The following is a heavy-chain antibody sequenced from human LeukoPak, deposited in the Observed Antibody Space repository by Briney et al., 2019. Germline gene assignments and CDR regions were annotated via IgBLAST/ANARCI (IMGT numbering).Heavy chain of an antibody. CDR2: IKSNGDTI. CDR1: GFTFSSQS. D-gene: IGHD3-16*01. V-gene: IGHV3-48*01. Sequence: VASLRLSCAASGFTFSSQSMSWVRQGPGKGLEWVSYIKSNGDTIHYADSVKGRFTISRDNAKNSLYLQMNSLRAEDTAVYYCARGLGPYDYRGHAFDTWGQGTMVTVSS. CDR3: ARGLGPYDYRGHAFDT. J-gene: IGHJ3*02.